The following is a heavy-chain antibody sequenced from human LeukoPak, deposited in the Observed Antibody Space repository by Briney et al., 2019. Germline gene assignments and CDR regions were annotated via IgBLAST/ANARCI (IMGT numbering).Heavy chain of an antibody. CDR3: VKDLPVLHS. CDR1: GFTFNSFA. D-gene: IGHD3-16*01. CDR2: IQSDGSGE. Sequence: GGSLRLSCAASGFTFNSFAMHWVRQAPGKGLEHLAFIQSDGSGEYYADSVKGRFTISRDNSKNTLYLQMNGLRGDDTAVYYCVKDLPVLHSWGQGTLVTVSS. J-gene: IGHJ4*02. V-gene: IGHV3-30*02.